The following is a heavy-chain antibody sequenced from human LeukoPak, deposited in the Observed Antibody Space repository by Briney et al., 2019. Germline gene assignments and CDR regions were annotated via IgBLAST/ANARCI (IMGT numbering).Heavy chain of an antibody. Sequence: GGSLRLSCAASGFTLSASDVHWVRQASGKGLEWVGRVRTKANSYATAYAASLEGRFTISRDDSANTAYLQMNSLRAEDTAVYYCARAGPQYKQQLENFDYWGQGTLVTVSS. CDR1: GFTLSASD. J-gene: IGHJ4*02. CDR2: VRTKANSYAT. D-gene: IGHD6-13*01. V-gene: IGHV3-73*01. CDR3: ARAGPQYKQQLENFDY.